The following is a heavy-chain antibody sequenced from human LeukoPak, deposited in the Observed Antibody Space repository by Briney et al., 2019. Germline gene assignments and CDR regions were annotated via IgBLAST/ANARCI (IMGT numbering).Heavy chain of an antibody. CDR1: GRSVSSYY. J-gene: IGHJ4*02. Sequence: RPSETLSLTCTVSGRSVSSYYSSWIRQPPGKGLEWIGYIYYSGSTNYNPSLKSRVTISVDTSKNQFSLKLSSVTAADTAVYYCARDIVRGVNDYWGQGTLVTVSS. CDR2: IYYSGST. V-gene: IGHV4-59*02. D-gene: IGHD3-10*01. CDR3: ARDIVRGVNDY.